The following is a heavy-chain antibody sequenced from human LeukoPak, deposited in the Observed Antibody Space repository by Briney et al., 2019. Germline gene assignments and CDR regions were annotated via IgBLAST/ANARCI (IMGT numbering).Heavy chain of an antibody. J-gene: IGHJ4*02. CDR3: AKDKFTYYYDSSGTPTFDY. V-gene: IGHV3-23*01. CDR1: GFTFSSHG. D-gene: IGHD3-22*01. Sequence: GGSLRLSCAASGFTFSSHGMSWVRQAPGKGLEWVSGISGSGGSTYYADSVKGRFTISRDNSKNTLYLQMNSLRAEDTAVYYCAKDKFTYYYDSSGTPTFDYWGQGTLVTVSS. CDR2: ISGSGGST.